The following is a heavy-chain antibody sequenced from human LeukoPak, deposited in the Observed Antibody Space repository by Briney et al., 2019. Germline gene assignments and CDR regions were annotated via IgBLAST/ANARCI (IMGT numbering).Heavy chain of an antibody. V-gene: IGHV4-38-2*02. Sequence: KPSETLSLTCTVSGYSISSGYYWGWIRPPPGKGLEWIGSIYHSGSTYYNPSLKSRVTISVDTSKNQFSLKLSSVTAADTAVYYRARVLGYCRSTSCVDAFDIWGQGTMVTVSS. D-gene: IGHD2-2*01. CDR2: IYHSGST. CDR3: ARVLGYCRSTSCVDAFDI. J-gene: IGHJ3*02. CDR1: GYSISSGYY.